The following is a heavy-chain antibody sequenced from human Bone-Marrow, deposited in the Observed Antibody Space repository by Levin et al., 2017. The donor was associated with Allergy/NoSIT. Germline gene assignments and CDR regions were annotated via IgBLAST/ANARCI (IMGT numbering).Heavy chain of an antibody. CDR3: AKGSAYYYDSSGYLGRNFDY. D-gene: IGHD3-22*01. CDR1: GFTFSSYG. Sequence: PGGSLRLSCAASGFTFSSYGMHWVRQAPGKGLEWVAVISYDGSNKYYADSVKGRFTISRDNSKNTLYLQMNSLRAEDTAVYYCAKGSAYYYDSSGYLGRNFDYWGQGTLVTVSS. V-gene: IGHV3-30*18. CDR2: ISYDGSNK. J-gene: IGHJ4*02.